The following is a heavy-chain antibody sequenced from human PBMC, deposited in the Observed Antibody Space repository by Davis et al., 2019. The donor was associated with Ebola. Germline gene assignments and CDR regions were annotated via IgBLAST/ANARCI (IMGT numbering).Heavy chain of an antibody. V-gene: IGHV3-30*04. CDR1: GFTFSSYA. CDR3: ARGRMVRGVIITPLDF. Sequence: PGGSLRLSCAASGFTFSSYAIHWVRQAPGRGLEWVALISYDGSNKYYADSVKGRFTISRDNSKNTLYLQMNSLRAEDTAVYYCARGRMVRGVIITPLDFWGQGTLVTVSS. CDR2: ISYDGSNK. D-gene: IGHD3-10*01. J-gene: IGHJ4*02.